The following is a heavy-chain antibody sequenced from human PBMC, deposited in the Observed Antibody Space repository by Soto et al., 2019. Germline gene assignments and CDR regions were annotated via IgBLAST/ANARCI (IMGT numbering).Heavy chain of an antibody. J-gene: IGHJ6*03. D-gene: IGHD3-10*01. CDR2: IQDTGTT. Sequence: PSETLSLTCAVSGGSISYYYWSWIRQSPGKGLEWIGYIQDTGTTKYNPSLKSRVTISVDTSKSHFSLNLSSVTAADTAVYYCAREGFGLVGFNYYYMDVWGKGTTVTVSS. V-gene: IGHV4-59*01. CDR1: GGSISYYY. CDR3: AREGFGLVGFNYYYMDV.